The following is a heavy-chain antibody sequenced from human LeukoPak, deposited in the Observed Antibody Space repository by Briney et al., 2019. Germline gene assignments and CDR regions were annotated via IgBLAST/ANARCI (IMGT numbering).Heavy chain of an antibody. CDR3: ARGSLDKTDPEWLLDYYYYMDV. J-gene: IGHJ6*03. D-gene: IGHD3-3*01. Sequence: QTGGSLRLSCAASGFTFSSYAMHWVRQAPGKGLEWVGRTRNKANSYTTEYAASVKGRFTISRDDSKNSLYLQMNSLKTEDTAVYYCARGSLDKTDPEWLLDYYYYMDVWGKGTTVTVSS. V-gene: IGHV3-72*01. CDR1: GFTFSSYA. CDR2: TRNKANSYTT.